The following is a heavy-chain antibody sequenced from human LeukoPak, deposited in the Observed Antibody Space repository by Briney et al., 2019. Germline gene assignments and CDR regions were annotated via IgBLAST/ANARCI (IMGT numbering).Heavy chain of an antibody. CDR2: IRPSGDNT. CDR3: ARVAGWPRFHP. Sequence: SGGSLRLSCAASGFTFSSYDMTWVRQAPGRGLEWVSSIRPSGDNTYYGDSVKGRFTISRDNSKNTVYLQMNNMRVDDTAVYYCARVAGWPRFHPRGQGTLVTVSS. J-gene: IGHJ5*02. V-gene: IGHV3-23*01. CDR1: GFTFSSYD. D-gene: IGHD6-19*01.